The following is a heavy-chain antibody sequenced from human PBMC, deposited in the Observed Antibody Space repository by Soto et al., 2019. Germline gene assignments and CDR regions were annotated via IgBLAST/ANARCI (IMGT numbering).Heavy chain of an antibody. CDR1: GGSIIRSSTYY. V-gene: IGHV4-39*01. D-gene: IGHD1-7*01. J-gene: IGHJ5*01. Sequence: PSETLSLTCTVSGGSIIRSSTYYWGWVRQPPGKGLEWIGIFYYSGITYYNPSLTSRVTISVDTSNNQFSLRLNSVTAADTAVYYCARGLTGTMLRLNCCEPWGKGNLVNVSS. CDR3: ARGLTGTMLRLNCCEP. CDR2: FYYSGIT.